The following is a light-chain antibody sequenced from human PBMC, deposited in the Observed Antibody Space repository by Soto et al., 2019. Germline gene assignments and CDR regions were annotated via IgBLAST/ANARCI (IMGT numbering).Light chain of an antibody. V-gene: IGKV3-20*01. CDR2: GAS. CDR3: QQYSSSPQT. Sequence: EIELTQSPCTLSLSPGERATLSCRASQSVSSSYFAWYQQKPGQAPRLLIYGASSMATGIPDRFSGSGSGTEFTLTISSLEPEDFAVYYCQQYSSSPQTFGQGTKVEIK. CDR1: QSVSSSY. J-gene: IGKJ1*01.